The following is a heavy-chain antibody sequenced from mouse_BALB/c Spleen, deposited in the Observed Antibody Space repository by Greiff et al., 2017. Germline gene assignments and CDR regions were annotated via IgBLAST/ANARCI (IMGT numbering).Heavy chain of an antibody. J-gene: IGHJ2*01. CDR1: GFNIKDYY. CDR2: IDPENGDT. V-gene: IGHV14-4*02. CDR3: KASYFDY. Sequence: VQLQQSGAELVRSGASVKLSCTASGFNIKDYYMHWVKQRPEQGLEWIGWIDPENGDTEYAPKFQGKATMTADTSSNTAYLQLSSLTSEDTAVYYCKASYFDYWGQGTTLTVSS.